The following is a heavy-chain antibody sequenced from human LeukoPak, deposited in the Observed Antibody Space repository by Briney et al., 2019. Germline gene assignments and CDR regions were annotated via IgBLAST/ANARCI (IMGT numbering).Heavy chain of an antibody. J-gene: IGHJ6*02. V-gene: IGHV3-30-3*01. CDR3: ARGGGLDV. D-gene: IGHD3-16*01. CDR2: ISYDGSTK. Sequence: GRSLRLSCTASGFTFSNYAIHWVRQAPGKGLEWVAIISYDGSTKYYADSMKGRFTISRDNSKNTLYLQMSNLRAEDTAVYFCARGGGLDVWGQGATVTVSS. CDR1: GFTFSNYA.